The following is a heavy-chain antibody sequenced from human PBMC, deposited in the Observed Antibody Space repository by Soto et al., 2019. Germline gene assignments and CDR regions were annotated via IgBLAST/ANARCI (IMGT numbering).Heavy chain of an antibody. CDR1: GYSISSGYY. V-gene: IGHV4-38-2*02. Sequence: SETLSLTCAVSGYSISSGYYWGWIRQPPGKGLEWIGSIYHSGSTYYNPSLKSRVTISVDTSKNQFSLKLSSVTAADTAVYYCARDPVNFDYWGQGTLVTVS. CDR2: IYHSGST. CDR3: ARDPVNFDY. J-gene: IGHJ4*02.